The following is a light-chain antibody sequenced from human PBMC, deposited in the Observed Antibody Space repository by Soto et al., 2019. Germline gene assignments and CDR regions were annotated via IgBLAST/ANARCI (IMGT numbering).Light chain of an antibody. CDR3: QSYDSSLTGSKV. CDR1: SSNIGAGFD. Sequence: QSALTQPPSVSGAPGQRVTISCTGSSSNIGAGFDVHWYQQLPGTAPKLLIYGNSNRPSGVPDRFSGSRSGTSASLAITGLQAEDEDDYYCQSYDSSLTGSKVFGSGTKFTV. CDR2: GNS. J-gene: IGLJ1*01. V-gene: IGLV1-40*01.